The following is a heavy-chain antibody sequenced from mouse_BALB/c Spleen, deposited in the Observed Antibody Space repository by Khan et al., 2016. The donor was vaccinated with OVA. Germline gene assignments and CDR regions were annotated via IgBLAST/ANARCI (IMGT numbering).Heavy chain of an antibody. CDR3: ARSLGNYLLGF. CDR1: GYTFTDYG. V-gene: IGHV9-1*02. Sequence: QVQLQQSGPVLKKPGETVRISCKASGYTFTDYGVNWVKQAPGEGLMWMGWINTDTGEATYVDEVTGRFAFSLETSASPAHLQLYNLKHADVATSFCARSLGNYLLGFWGDGTTLSVSS. D-gene: IGHD2-1*01. J-gene: IGHJ2*01. CDR2: INTDTGEA.